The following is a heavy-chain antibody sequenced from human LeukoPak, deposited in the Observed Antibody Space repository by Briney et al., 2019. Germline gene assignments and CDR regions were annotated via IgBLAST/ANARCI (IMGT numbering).Heavy chain of an antibody. Sequence: GRSLRLSCAASGFTFDDYAMHWVRQPPGKGLEWVSTISWNSGSIGYADSVKGRFTISRDNAKNSLYLQMNRLRAEDTALYYCAKDREFGYSYYDAFDIWGQGQWSPSLQ. D-gene: IGHD5-18*01. J-gene: IGHJ3*02. CDR1: GFTFDDYA. CDR2: ISWNSGSI. V-gene: IGHV3-9*01. CDR3: AKDREFGYSYYDAFDI.